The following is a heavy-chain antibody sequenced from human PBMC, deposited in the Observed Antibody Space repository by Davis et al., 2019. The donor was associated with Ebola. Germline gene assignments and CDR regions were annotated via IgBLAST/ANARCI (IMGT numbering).Heavy chain of an antibody. V-gene: IGHV3-33*08. J-gene: IGHJ3*02. D-gene: IGHD6-13*01. CDR3: ARERYSSSWHDAFDI. CDR2: IWYDGSNK. CDR1: GFTFSSYG. Sequence: PGGSLRLSCAASGFTFSSYGMHWVRQAPGKGLEWVAVIWYDGSNKYYADSVKGRFTISRDNSKNTLYLQMNSLRAEDTAVYYCARERYSSSWHDAFDIWGQGTMVTVSS.